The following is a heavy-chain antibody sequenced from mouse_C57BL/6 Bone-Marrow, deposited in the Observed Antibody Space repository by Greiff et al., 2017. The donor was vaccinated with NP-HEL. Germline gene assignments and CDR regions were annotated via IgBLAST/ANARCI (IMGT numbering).Heavy chain of an antibody. V-gene: IGHV1-64*01. CDR3: ARGATVVAPRWYFDV. CDR2: IHPNSGST. D-gene: IGHD1-1*01. J-gene: IGHJ1*03. Sequence: QVQLQQPGAELVKPGASVKLSCKASGYTFTSYWMHWVKQRPGQGLEWIGMIHPNSGSTNYNEKFKSKATLTVDKSSSTAYMQLSSLTSEDSAVYYCARGATVVAPRWYFDVWGTGTTVTVSS. CDR1: GYTFTSYW.